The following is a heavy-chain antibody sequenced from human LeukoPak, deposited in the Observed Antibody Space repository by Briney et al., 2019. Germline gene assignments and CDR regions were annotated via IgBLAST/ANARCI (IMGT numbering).Heavy chain of an antibody. CDR1: GFTFDDYA. CDR2: ISWNSGSI. Sequence: GGSLRLSCAASGFTFDDYAMHWVRQAPGKGLEWVSGISWNSGSIGYADSVKGRFTISRDNAKNSLYLQMNSLRAEDTAVYYCARDCSSTSCYAWYYWGQGTLVTVSS. J-gene: IGHJ4*02. D-gene: IGHD2-2*01. CDR3: ARDCSSTSCYAWYY. V-gene: IGHV3-9*01.